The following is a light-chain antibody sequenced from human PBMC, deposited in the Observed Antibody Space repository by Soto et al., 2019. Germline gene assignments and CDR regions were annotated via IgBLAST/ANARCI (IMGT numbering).Light chain of an antibody. CDR2: GAL. J-gene: IGKJ1*01. CDR1: QSVSSSY. CDR3: QQYGSSPQT. V-gene: IGKV3-20*01. Sequence: EIVLTQSPGTLSLSPGERATLSCRASQSVSSSYLAWYKQKPGQAPRLLIYGALSSATGIPDRGSGSGSGTDFTRTISRLEPADFEVYYCQQYGSSPQTFGQGTKVEIK.